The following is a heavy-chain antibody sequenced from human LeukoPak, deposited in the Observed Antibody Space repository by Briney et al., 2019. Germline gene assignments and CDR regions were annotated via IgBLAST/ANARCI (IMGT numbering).Heavy chain of an antibody. CDR1: GYTFTDYY. D-gene: IGHD2-2*01. Sequence: GASVKVSCKASGYTFTDYYIHWVRQAPGQGLEWMGWIVPHSGGTTYAQNYQGRITMTRDTSISTAYMELSSLRSDDTAVYYCARNAYCDSTNCYAWFDPWGQGTLVTVSS. J-gene: IGHJ5*02. V-gene: IGHV1-2*02. CDR3: ARNAYCDSTNCYAWFDP. CDR2: IVPHSGGT.